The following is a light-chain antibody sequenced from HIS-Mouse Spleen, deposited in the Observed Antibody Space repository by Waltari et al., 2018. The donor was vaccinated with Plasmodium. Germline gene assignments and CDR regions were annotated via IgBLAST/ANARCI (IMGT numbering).Light chain of an antibody. CDR1: ALPKTY. CDR2: EDS. V-gene: IGLV3-10*01. J-gene: IGLJ3*02. CDR3: YSTDSSGNHRV. Sequence: SSDLPQPPSVSVSPGPPARITCSCYALPKTYPYCYLQKSGPAPVLVIYEDSKRPSGIPERFSGSSSGTMATLTISGAQVEDEADYYCYSTDSSGNHRVFGGGTKLTVL.